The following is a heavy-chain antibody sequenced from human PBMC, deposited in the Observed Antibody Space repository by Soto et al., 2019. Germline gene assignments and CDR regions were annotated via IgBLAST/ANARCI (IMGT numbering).Heavy chain of an antibody. Sequence: GSLRLSFAASGFTFSSYSMNWVRQAPGKGLEWVSYISRSSSYIYNADSVKGRFTISRDNAKNSLYLQMNSLRAEDTAVYYCAREVAYGDSYFDYWGQGTLVTVSS. J-gene: IGHJ4*02. D-gene: IGHD4-17*01. V-gene: IGHV3-21*01. CDR3: AREVAYGDSYFDY. CDR2: ISRSSSYI. CDR1: GFTFSSYS.